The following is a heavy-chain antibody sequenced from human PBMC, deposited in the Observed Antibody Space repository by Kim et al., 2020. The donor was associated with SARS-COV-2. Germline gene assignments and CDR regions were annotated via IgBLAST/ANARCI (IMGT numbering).Heavy chain of an antibody. CDR3: ARHRGHYDSSGLYYFDY. CDR1: GGSISSYY. J-gene: IGHJ4*02. Sequence: SETLSLTCTVSGGSISSYYWSWIRQPPGKGLEWIGYIYYSGSTNYNPSLKSRVTISVDTSKNQFSLKLSSVTAADTAVYYCARHRGHYDSSGLYYFDYWGQGTLVTVSS. V-gene: IGHV4-59*08. D-gene: IGHD3-22*01. CDR2: IYYSGST.